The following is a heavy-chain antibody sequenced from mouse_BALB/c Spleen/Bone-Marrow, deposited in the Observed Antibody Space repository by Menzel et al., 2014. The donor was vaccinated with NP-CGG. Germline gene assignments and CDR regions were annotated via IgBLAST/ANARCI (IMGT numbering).Heavy chain of an antibody. J-gene: IGHJ4*01. V-gene: IGHV1S81*02. CDR3: TRGRRDAMDY. CDR2: INPSNGGT. Sequence: QVQLQQSGAELVKPGASVKLSCKASGYTFTSYYMYWVKQRPGQGLERIGEINPSNGGTNFNEKFKSKATLTVDKSSSTAYMQLSSLTSEDSAVYYCTRGRRDAMDYWGQGTSVTVSS. CDR1: GYTFTSYY.